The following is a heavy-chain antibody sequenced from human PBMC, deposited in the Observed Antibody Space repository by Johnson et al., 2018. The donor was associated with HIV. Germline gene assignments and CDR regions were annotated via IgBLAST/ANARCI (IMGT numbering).Heavy chain of an antibody. CDR1: GFTFSSYG. V-gene: IGHV3-30*02. CDR3: ARGGITFGGVIAPGAFDI. CDR2: IRYDGSNK. D-gene: IGHD3-16*02. J-gene: IGHJ3*02. Sequence: QMLLVESGGGVVQPGGSLRLSCAASGFTFSSYGMHWVRQAPGKGLEWVAFIRYDGSNKYYADSVKGRFTISRDNSKNTLYLQMGSLRAEDMAVYYCARGGITFGGVIAPGAFDIWGQGTMVTVSS.